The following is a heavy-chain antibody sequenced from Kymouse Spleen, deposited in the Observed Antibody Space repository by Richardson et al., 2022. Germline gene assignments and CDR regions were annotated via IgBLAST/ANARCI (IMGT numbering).Heavy chain of an antibody. J-gene: IGHJ6*02. D-gene: IGHD3-10*01. CDR2: ISSSSSYI. Sequence: EVQLVESGGGLVKPGGSLRLSCAASGFTFSSYSMNWVRQAPGKGLEWVSSISSSSSYIYYADSVKGRFTISRDNAKNSLYLQMNSLRAEDTAVYYCARDNPRSYYTYYYYYYGMDVWGQGTTVTVSS. CDR3: ARDNPRSYYTYYYYYYGMDV. V-gene: IGHV3-21*03. CDR1: GFTFSSYS.